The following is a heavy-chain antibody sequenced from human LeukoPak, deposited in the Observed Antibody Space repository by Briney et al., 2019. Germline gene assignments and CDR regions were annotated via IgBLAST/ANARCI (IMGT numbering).Heavy chain of an antibody. CDR3: AKEILYYFDY. Sequence: GRSLRLSCAASGFTFSSYGMHWVRQAPGKGLEWVAVISYDGSNKYYADSVKGRFTISRDNSKNTLYLQMNSLRAEDTAVYHCAKEILYYFDYWGQGTLVTVSS. CDR2: ISYDGSNK. V-gene: IGHV3-30*18. J-gene: IGHJ4*02. CDR1: GFTFSSYG.